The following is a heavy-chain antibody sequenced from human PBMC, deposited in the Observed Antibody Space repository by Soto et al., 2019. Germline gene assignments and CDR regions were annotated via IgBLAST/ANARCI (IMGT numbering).Heavy chain of an antibody. J-gene: IGHJ3*02. CDR1: GGSISSSSYY. D-gene: IGHD3-3*01. Sequence: QLQLQESGPGLVKPSETLSLTCTVSGGSISSSSYYWGWIRQPPGKGLEWIGSIYYSGSTYYNPSLKSRVTISVDTSKNQFSLKLSSVTAADTAVYYCARGYDFWSGCDAFDIWGQGTMVTVSS. CDR2: IYYSGST. CDR3: ARGYDFWSGCDAFDI. V-gene: IGHV4-39*01.